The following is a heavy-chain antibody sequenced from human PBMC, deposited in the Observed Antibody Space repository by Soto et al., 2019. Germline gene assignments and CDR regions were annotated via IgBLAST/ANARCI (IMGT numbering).Heavy chain of an antibody. CDR1: GYTFTSYG. CDR3: ARDQQWFGELLHYFDY. Sequence: EASVKVSCKASGYTFTSYGISWVRQAPGQGLEWMGWISAYNGNTNYAQKLQGRVTMTTDTSTSTAYMELRSLRSDDTAVYYCARDQQWFGELLHYFDYWGQGTLVTVSS. V-gene: IGHV1-18*01. J-gene: IGHJ4*02. D-gene: IGHD3-10*01. CDR2: ISAYNGNT.